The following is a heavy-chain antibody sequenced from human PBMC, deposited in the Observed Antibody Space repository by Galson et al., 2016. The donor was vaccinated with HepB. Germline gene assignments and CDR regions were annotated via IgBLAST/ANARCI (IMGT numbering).Heavy chain of an antibody. CDR2: IHNAGSDT. CDR3: ANTVRGETVSY. J-gene: IGHJ4*02. Sequence: SLRLSCAASGFTFSSFWMAWVRQALGKGLEWVAMIHNAGSDTYYVGSVKGRFSISRDNAQNSLYLQMNSLRAEDTAVYYCANTVRGETVSYWGQGTLVTVSS. D-gene: IGHD3-10*02. V-gene: IGHV3-7*03. CDR1: GFTFSSFW.